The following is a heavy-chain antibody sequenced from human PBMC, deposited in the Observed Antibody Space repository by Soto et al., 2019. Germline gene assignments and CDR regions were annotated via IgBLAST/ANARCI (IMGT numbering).Heavy chain of an antibody. CDR2: IIPIFGTA. CDR3: ARVTGYSSSWYFPDDYYYYYGMDV. Sequence: SVKVSCKASGGTFSSYAISWVRQAPGQGLEWMGGIIPIFGTANYAQKFQGRVTITADESTSTAYMELSSLRSEDTAVYYCARVTGYSSSWYFPDDYYYYYGMDVWGQGTTVTVSS. V-gene: IGHV1-69*13. J-gene: IGHJ6*02. CDR1: GGTFSSYA. D-gene: IGHD6-13*01.